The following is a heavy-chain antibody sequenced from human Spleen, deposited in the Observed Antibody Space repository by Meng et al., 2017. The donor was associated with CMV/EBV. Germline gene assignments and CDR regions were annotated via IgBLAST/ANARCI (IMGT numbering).Heavy chain of an antibody. CDR3: AKSGYGDYVRVDY. CDR1: GFTFSDRG. CDR2: IRYDGNNK. Sequence: GGSLRLSCAASGFTFSDRGMHWVRQAPGKGLEWVAFIRYDGNNKYYADSVKGRFTISRDNSKHTLYLQMNSLRAEDTAVYYCAKSGYGDYVRVDYWGQGTLVTVSS. D-gene: IGHD4-17*01. V-gene: IGHV3-30*02. J-gene: IGHJ4*02.